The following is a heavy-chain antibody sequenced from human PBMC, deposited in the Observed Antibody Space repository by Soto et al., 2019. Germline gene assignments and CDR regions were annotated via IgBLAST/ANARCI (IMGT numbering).Heavy chain of an antibody. Sequence: SQTRSRTCSVSSGSISFYHWSWIRQPPGKGLEWIGNIYYSGSNNYNPSLKSRVTISVDTSKNQFSLKLSSVTAADTAVYYCARFSRESDIVVVPAATRPHYYFDYWCQGTSVT. CDR1: SGSISFYH. CDR2: IYYSGSN. V-gene: IGHV4-59*12. D-gene: IGHD2-2*01. J-gene: IGHJ4*02. CDR3: ARFSRESDIVVVPAATRPHYYFDY.